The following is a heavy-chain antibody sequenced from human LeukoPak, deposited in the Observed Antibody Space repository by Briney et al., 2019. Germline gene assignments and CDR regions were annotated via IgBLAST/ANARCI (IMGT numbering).Heavy chain of an antibody. Sequence: GGSLRLFCAASGFTVDSNYLSWVRQAPGKRLEWVSTIYTGGNTYCAASVKGRFTISRDNAKNTVYLQMNSLRAEDTAVYYCATDDKYAPSSWGQGTLVTVSS. CDR2: IYTGGNT. J-gene: IGHJ5*02. CDR3: ATDDKYAPSS. D-gene: IGHD2-2*01. V-gene: IGHV3-53*01. CDR1: GFTVDSNY.